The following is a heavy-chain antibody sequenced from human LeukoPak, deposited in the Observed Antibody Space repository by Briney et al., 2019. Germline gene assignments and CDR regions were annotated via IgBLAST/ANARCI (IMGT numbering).Heavy chain of an antibody. D-gene: IGHD2-15*01. CDR2: SYSGGST. Sequence: GGSQRLSCAASGFTVSSNYMSWVRQAPGKGLEWVSVSYSGGSTFYANSVKGRFTISRDNSKNTLYLLMDSLRADDTAVYYCARRKVIAARLCYGMDVWGQG. J-gene: IGHJ6*02. CDR3: ARRKVIAARLCYGMDV. V-gene: IGHV3-53*01. CDR1: GFTVSSNY.